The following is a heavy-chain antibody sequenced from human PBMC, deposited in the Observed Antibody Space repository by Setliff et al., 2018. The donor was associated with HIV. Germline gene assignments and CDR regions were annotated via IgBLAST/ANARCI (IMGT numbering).Heavy chain of an antibody. CDR3: ARESRSMHVAH. D-gene: IGHD5-12*01. CDR1: GDSFIGYY. Sequence: SETLSLTCAVYGDSFIGYYWTWIRQSPGKGLEWIGEIDHSGNTNYNPSPKSRITISADTSKNQFSLKLTSVTAADTAVYYCARESRSMHVAHWGQGTLVTVSS. CDR2: IDHSGNT. V-gene: IGHV4-34*01. J-gene: IGHJ4*02.